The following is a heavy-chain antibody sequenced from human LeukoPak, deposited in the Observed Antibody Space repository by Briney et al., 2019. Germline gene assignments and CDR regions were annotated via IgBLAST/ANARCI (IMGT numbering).Heavy chain of an antibody. Sequence: ASVTVSCKASGYTFTGYYMHWVRQAPGQGLEWMGWINPNSGGTNYAQKFQGRVTMTRDTSISTAYVELSRLRSDDTAVYYCARHYGSGTYSVYWGQGTLVTVSS. J-gene: IGHJ4*02. V-gene: IGHV1-2*02. CDR2: INPNSGGT. D-gene: IGHD3-10*01. CDR3: ARHYGSGTYSVY. CDR1: GYTFTGYY.